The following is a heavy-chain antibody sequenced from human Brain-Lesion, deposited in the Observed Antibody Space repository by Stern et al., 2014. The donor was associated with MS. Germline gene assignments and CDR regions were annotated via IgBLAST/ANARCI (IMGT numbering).Heavy chain of an antibody. V-gene: IGHV4-30-4*01. CDR3: ARVPDYGDAFFDY. D-gene: IGHD4-17*01. CDR2: IHYSGGT. J-gene: IGHJ4*02. Sequence: DQLVESGPGLVKPSQTLSLTCTVSGGSISSGDNYWSWFRPPPGKGPEWLGYIHYSGGTYFNPSLKSRATISADTSKNQFSLKLNSMTAADTAVYYCARVPDYGDAFFDYWGQGILVTVSS. CDR1: GGSISSGDNY.